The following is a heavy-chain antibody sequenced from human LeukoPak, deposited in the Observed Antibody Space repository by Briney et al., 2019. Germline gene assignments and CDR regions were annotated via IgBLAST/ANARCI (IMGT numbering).Heavy chain of an antibody. Sequence: GGSLRLSCAASGFTFTTYWMHWVRQAPGKGLVWVSHINSDGSITSYADSVKGRFTISRDNAKNSLYLQMNSLRAEDTAVYYCARDSGYYGLFDYWGQGTLVTVSS. V-gene: IGHV3-74*01. CDR1: GFTFTTYW. J-gene: IGHJ4*02. CDR3: ARDSGYYGLFDY. D-gene: IGHD3-22*01. CDR2: INSDGSIT.